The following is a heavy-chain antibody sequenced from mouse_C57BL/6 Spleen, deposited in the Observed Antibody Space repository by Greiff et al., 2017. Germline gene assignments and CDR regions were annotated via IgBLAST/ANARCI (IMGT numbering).Heavy chain of an antibody. Sequence: ESGPGLVKPSQSLSLTCSVTGYSITSGYYWNWIRQFPGNKLEWMGYISYDGSNNYNPSLKNRISITRDTSKNQFFLKLNSVTTEDTATYYCAREGYYYGSSLEFAYWGQGTLVTVSA. CDR3: AREGYYYGSSLEFAY. D-gene: IGHD1-1*01. V-gene: IGHV3-6*01. CDR1: GYSITSGYY. CDR2: ISYDGSN. J-gene: IGHJ3*01.